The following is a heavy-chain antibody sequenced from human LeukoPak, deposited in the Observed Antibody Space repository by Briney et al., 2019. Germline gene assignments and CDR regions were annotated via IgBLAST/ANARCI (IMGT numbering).Heavy chain of an antibody. J-gene: IGHJ4*02. CDR2: ISISGNTI. V-gene: IGHV3-11*01. D-gene: IGHD3-3*01. CDR3: ARHTPGADYDFWGLGFDY. Sequence: GGSLRLACAASGFIFSDYYMSWIRQAPGEGLEWVSYISISGNTIYYADSVKGRFTISRDNAKNSLYLQLNGLRAEDTAVYYCARHTPGADYDFWGLGFDYWGQGTLVTVSS. CDR1: GFIFSDYY.